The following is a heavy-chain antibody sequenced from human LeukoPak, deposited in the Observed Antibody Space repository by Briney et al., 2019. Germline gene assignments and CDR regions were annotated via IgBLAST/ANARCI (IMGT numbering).Heavy chain of an antibody. CDR2: IYGSGVSI. CDR1: GFTFNSYV. Sequence: GGSLRLSCVASGFTFNSYVMKWVRQAPGKGLEWLATIYGSGVSISYADSVKGRFTISRDNSNNTLYLQMNSLRVEDTAIYYCAKDLGWELPAEAYWGQGILVTVSS. D-gene: IGHD1-26*01. J-gene: IGHJ4*02. CDR3: AKDLGWELPAEAY. V-gene: IGHV3-23*01.